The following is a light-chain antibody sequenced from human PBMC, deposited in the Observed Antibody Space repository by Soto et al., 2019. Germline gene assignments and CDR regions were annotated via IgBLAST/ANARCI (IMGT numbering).Light chain of an antibody. J-gene: IGKJ1*01. CDR1: RSISGW. V-gene: IGKV1-5*03. CDR2: RSY. CDR3: KQYDSSWT. Sequence: ILLTDSPCTLPATQRERSRITGGASRSISGWLDWYQQKTGKXHXXXIYRSYNLESGVASRFSGSGYGTELTLKRRSLQTEDCGTNYCKQYDSSWTLGAGTKVDI.